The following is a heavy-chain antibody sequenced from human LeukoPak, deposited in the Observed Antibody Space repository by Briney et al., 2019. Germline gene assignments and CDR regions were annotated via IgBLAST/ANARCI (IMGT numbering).Heavy chain of an antibody. CDR3: ARKYYYDSSGYYSDAFDI. CDR1: GYAFTGYY. V-gene: IGHV1-2*02. Sequence: ASVKVSCKASGYAFTGYYMHWVRQAPGQGLEWMGWINPNSGGTNYAQKFQGRVTITRDTSISTAYMELSRLRSDDTAVYYCARKYYYDSSGYYSDAFDIWGQGTMVTVSS. D-gene: IGHD3-22*01. CDR2: INPNSGGT. J-gene: IGHJ3*02.